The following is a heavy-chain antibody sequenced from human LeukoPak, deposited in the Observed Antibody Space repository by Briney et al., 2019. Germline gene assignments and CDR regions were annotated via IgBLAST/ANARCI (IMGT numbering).Heavy chain of an antibody. D-gene: IGHD2-2*01. CDR2: ISYDGSNK. V-gene: IGHV3-30-3*01. Sequence: PGRSLRLSCAASGFTFSSYAMHWVRQAPGKGLEWVAVISYDGSNKYYADSVKGRFTISRDNSKNTLYLQMNSLRAEDTAVYYCAREGVPAAPTGAFDIWGQGTMVTVSS. J-gene: IGHJ3*02. CDR1: GFTFSSYA. CDR3: AREGVPAAPTGAFDI.